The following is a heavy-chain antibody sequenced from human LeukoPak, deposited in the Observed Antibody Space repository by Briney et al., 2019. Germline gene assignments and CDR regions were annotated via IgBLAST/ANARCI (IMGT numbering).Heavy chain of an antibody. CDR1: GFTFSSYG. Sequence: PGGSLRLSCAASGFTFSSYGMHWVRQAPGKGLEWVAVIWYDGSNKYYADSVKGRFTISRDNSKNTLYLQVNSLRAEDTAVYYCARFDTGLDYWGQGTLVTVSS. CDR2: IWYDGSNK. J-gene: IGHJ4*02. V-gene: IGHV3-33*01. CDR3: ARFDTGLDY. D-gene: IGHD2-8*02.